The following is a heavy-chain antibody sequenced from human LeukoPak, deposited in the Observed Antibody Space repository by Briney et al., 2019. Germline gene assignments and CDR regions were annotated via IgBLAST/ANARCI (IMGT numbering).Heavy chain of an antibody. V-gene: IGHV3-30*02. CDR1: GFTFSISG. J-gene: IGHJ4*02. Sequence: GGSLRLSCAASGFTFSISGMHWVRQAPGKGLEWVAFIRPGGSDTYYADSVKGRFTISRDNSKNTLYLQMNSLRAEDTAVYYCAKDQVLFDYWGQGTLVTVSS. CDR3: AKDQVLFDY. CDR2: IRPGGSDT.